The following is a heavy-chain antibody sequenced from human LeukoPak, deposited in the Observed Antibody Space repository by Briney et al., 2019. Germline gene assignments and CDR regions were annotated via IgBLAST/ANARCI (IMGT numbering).Heavy chain of an antibody. J-gene: IGHJ5*02. D-gene: IGHD4-17*01. CDR2: IDPSDSYT. CDR3: ARNVKGYDYGDYGWFDP. Sequence: GESLKISCKGSGYSFTSYWISWVRQMPGKGLEWMGRIDPSDSYTNYSPSFQGYVTISADKSISTAHLQWSSLKASDTAMYYCARNVKGYDYGDYGWFDPWGQGTLVTVSS. CDR1: GYSFTSYW. V-gene: IGHV5-10-1*01.